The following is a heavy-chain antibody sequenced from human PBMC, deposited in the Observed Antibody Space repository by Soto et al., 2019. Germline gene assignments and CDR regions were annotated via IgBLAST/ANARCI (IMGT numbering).Heavy chain of an antibody. CDR2: IYYSGST. CDR3: ARFVGWLQSFDY. Sequence: LSLTCTVSGGSISSYYWSWIRQPPGKGLEWIGYIYYSGSTNYNPSLKSRVTISVDTSKNQFSLKLSSVTAADTAVYYCARFVGWLQSFDYWGQGTLVTVSS. J-gene: IGHJ4*02. CDR1: GGSISSYY. V-gene: IGHV4-59*01. D-gene: IGHD4-4*01.